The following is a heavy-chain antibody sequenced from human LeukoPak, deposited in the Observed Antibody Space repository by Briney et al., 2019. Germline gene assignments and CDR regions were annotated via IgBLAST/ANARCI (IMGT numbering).Heavy chain of an antibody. CDR2: ISAYNGNT. V-gene: IGHV1-18*01. CDR3: ARSLEEIAARRMVPSDY. Sequence: ASVKVSCEASGYTFTSYGISWVRQAPGQGLEWMGWISAYNGNTNYAQKLQGRVTMTTDTSTSTAYMELRSLRSDDTAVYYCARSLEEIAARRMVPSDYWGQGTLVTVSS. D-gene: IGHD6-6*01. CDR1: GYTFTSYG. J-gene: IGHJ4*02.